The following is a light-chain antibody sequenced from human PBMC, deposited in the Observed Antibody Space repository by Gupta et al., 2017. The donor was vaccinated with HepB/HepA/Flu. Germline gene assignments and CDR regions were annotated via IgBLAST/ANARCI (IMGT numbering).Light chain of an antibody. V-gene: IGKV1-12*01. CDR1: QDISSW. J-gene: IGKJ2*02. CDR3: PQLDSYPRN. CDR2: STS. Sequence: IEITRAPTYVSPCVGDRFTITCRASQDISSWLAWYQQKPGDAPRLLIYSTSTAHSGVPSRFSGSGFGIEFTLTISSPQPEESATYYCPQLDSYPRNFGQGTKLEI.